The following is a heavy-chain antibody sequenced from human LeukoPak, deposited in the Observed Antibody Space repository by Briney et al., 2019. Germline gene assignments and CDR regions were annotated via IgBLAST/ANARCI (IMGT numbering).Heavy chain of an antibody. J-gene: IGHJ6*03. Sequence: SETLSLTCTVSGGSISSYYWSWIRQPPGKGLEWIGYIHYSGSTNYNPSLKSRVTISADTSKNQFSLKLSSVTAADTAVYYCARTTEGGYTYGYFYYYYMDVWGKGTTVTISS. D-gene: IGHD5-18*01. CDR2: IHYSGST. V-gene: IGHV4-59*01. CDR3: ARTTEGGYTYGYFYYYYMDV. CDR1: GGSISSYY.